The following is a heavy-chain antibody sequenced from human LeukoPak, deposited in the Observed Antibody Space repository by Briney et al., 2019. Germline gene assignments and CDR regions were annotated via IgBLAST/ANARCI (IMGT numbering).Heavy chain of an antibody. J-gene: IGHJ4*02. V-gene: IGHV3-74*01. CDR3: AREHFGYSYEY. CDR2: INSDGSHI. Sequence: GGSLRLSCAASGFTFSIYWVHWVRQAPGKGLVWVARINSDGSHITYSDPVKGRFTISRDNAKNTVYLQMNRLRAEDTAVYYCAREHFGYSYEYWGQGTLVTVSS. CDR1: GFTFSIYW. D-gene: IGHD5-18*01.